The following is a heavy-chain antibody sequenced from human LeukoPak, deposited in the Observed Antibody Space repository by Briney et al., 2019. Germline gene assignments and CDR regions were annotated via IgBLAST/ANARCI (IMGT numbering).Heavy chain of an antibody. CDR1: GFTFSNYA. V-gene: IGHV3-23*01. Sequence: GSLRLSCAASGFTFSNYAMSWVRQGPGKGLECVSAIESGGKTFYADSVKGRFTISRDNSKNTVYLQMNNLRAEDTALYYCARSTAGLDYWGQGTLVTVSS. CDR2: IESGGKT. CDR3: ARSTAGLDY. J-gene: IGHJ4*02. D-gene: IGHD1-1*01.